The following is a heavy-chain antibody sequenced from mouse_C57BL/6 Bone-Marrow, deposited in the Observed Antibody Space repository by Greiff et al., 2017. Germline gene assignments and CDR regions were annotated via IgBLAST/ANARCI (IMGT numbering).Heavy chain of an antibody. V-gene: IGHV1-55*01. CDR2: ICPGGGST. Sequence: VQLQQPGAGLVKPGASVKMSCTASGYTFTSYWITWVKQRPGKGLEWIGDICPGGGSTNYNEKFKSQATLTVDTSSSTAYMQLSSLTSDDSAVYYCARSEAGTVAYWGQGTLVTVSA. CDR1: GYTFTSYW. CDR3: ARSEAGTVAY. D-gene: IGHD4-1*01. J-gene: IGHJ3*01.